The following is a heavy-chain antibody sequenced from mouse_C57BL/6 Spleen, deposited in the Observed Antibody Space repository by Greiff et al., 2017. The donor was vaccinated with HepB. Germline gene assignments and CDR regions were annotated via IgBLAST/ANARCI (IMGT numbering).Heavy chain of an antibody. J-gene: IGHJ4*01. CDR3: AIMEAYGSSYAMDY. CDR2: IDPSDSET. CDR1: GYTFTSYW. Sequence: VQLQQPGAELVRPGSSVKLSCKASGYTFTSYWMHWVKQRPIQGLEWIGNIDPSDSETHYNQKFKDRATLTVDKSSSTAYMQLSSLTSEDSAVYYCAIMEAYGSSYAMDYWGQGTSVTVSS. D-gene: IGHD1-1*01. V-gene: IGHV1-52*01.